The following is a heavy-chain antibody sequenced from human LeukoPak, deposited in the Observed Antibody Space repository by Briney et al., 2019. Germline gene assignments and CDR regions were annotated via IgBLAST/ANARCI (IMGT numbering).Heavy chain of an antibody. J-gene: IGHJ4*02. D-gene: IGHD2-15*01. V-gene: IGHV1-2*02. CDR3: ASGYCSGGSCLVY. Sequence: ASVKVSCKASGYTFTGYYMHWVRQAPGQGLEWMGWINPNSGGTNYAQKFQGRVTMTRDTSNSTAYMELSRLRSDDTAVYYCASGYCSGGSCLVYWGQGTLVTVSS. CDR2: INPNSGGT. CDR1: GYTFTGYY.